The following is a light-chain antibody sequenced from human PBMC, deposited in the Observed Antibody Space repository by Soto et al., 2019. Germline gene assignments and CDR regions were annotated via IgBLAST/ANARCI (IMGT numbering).Light chain of an antibody. J-gene: IGLJ1*01. Sequence: QSVLTQPPSASGSPGQSVAISCTGTTSVIGGYNYVSWYQQHPGKAPKLMIYEVNKRPSGVPDRFSGSKSGNTASLTVSGLQAEDEADYYCSSHGGNSPYVFGTGTKVTVL. CDR1: TSVIGGYNY. V-gene: IGLV2-8*01. CDR2: EVN. CDR3: SSHGGNSPYV.